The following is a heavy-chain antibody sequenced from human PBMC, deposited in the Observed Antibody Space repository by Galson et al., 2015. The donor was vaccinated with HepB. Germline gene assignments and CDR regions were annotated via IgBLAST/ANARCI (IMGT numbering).Heavy chain of an antibody. CDR3: ARGSLRSQGWGLDY. Sequence: SVKVSCKASGGTFSSYAISWVRQAPGQGLEWMGGINPIFGTANYAQKFQGRVTITADESTSTAYMELSSLRSEDTVVYYCARGSLRSQGWGLDYWGQGTLVTVSS. D-gene: IGHD3-16*01. CDR1: GGTFSSYA. J-gene: IGHJ4*02. V-gene: IGHV1-69*13. CDR2: INPIFGTA.